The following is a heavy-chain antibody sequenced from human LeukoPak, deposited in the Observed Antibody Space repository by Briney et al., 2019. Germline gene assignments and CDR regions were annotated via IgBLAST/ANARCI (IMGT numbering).Heavy chain of an antibody. CDR1: GFTFSGYS. CDR3: ARETLYSFDY. J-gene: IGHJ4*02. Sequence: PGGSLRLSCAASGFTFSGYSMNWVRQAPGKGLEWVSYISSSGTTVYYADSVKGRFTISRDNAKNSLHLQMNSLRDEDTAVYYCARETLYSFDYWGQGTLVTVSS. V-gene: IGHV3-48*02. CDR2: ISSSGTTV.